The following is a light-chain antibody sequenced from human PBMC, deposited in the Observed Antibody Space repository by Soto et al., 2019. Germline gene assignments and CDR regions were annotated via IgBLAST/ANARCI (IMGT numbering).Light chain of an antibody. CDR1: QSISSW. J-gene: IGKJ1*01. Sequence: DIEMTQSPSTLSASVGDRVTITCRASQSISSWLAWYQQKPGKAPKLLIYDASSLESGVPSRFSGSGSGTEFTLTISSLQPVDFATYYCQQYNRYSTFGQGTKV. CDR3: QQYNRYST. CDR2: DAS. V-gene: IGKV1-5*01.